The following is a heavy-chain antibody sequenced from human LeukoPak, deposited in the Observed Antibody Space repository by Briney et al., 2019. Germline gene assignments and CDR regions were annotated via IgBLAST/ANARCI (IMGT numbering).Heavy chain of an antibody. D-gene: IGHD1-26*01. Sequence: SETLSLTCTVSGDSISSYYWSWIRQPPGKGLECIGYIYYSGSTDYNPSLKSRVTISIDTSKNQFSLKLSSVTAADTAVYCCARVNSGSYYNWYFDLWGRGTLVTVSS. CDR1: GDSISSYY. CDR2: IYYSGST. J-gene: IGHJ2*01. CDR3: ARVNSGSYYNWYFDL. V-gene: IGHV4-59*01.